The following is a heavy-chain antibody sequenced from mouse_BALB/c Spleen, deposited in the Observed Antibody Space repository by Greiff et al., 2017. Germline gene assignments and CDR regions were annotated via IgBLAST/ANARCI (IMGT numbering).Heavy chain of an antibody. D-gene: IGHD1-1*01. J-gene: IGHJ2*01. Sequence: QVQLQQPGAELVKPGASVKLSCKASGYTFTSYWMHWVKQRPGQGLEWIGEIDPSDSYTNYNQKFKGKATLTVDKSSSTTYMQLSSLTSEDSAVYYCARRVYGFDYWGQGTTLTVSS. CDR3: ARRVYGFDY. V-gene: IGHV1-69*02. CDR1: GYTFTSYW. CDR2: IDPSDSYT.